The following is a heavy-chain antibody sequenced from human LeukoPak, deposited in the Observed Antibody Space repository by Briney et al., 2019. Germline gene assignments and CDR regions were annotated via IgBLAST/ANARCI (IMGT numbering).Heavy chain of an antibody. D-gene: IGHD3-22*01. CDR2: ISGSGGST. Sequence: PGGSLRLSCAASGFTFSSYAMSWVRQAPGKGLEWVSAISGSGGSTYYADSVKGRFTISRDNSKNTLYLQMNSLRAEDTAVYYCARARVIVVVGGAFDIWGQGTMVTVSS. V-gene: IGHV3-23*01. J-gene: IGHJ3*02. CDR1: GFTFSSYA. CDR3: ARARVIVVVGGAFDI.